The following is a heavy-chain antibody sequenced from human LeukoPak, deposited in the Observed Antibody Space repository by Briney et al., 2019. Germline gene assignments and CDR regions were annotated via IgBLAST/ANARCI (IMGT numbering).Heavy chain of an antibody. CDR1: GFTFSSYW. D-gene: IGHD1-26*01. CDR3: ARMRGSYSFDY. J-gene: IGHJ4*02. CDR2: IKQDGSEK. V-gene: IGHV3-7*01. Sequence: GGSLRLSCAASGFTFSSYWMSWVRQAPGKGLEWVANIKQDGSEKYYVDPVKGRFTISRDNAKNSLYLQMNSLRAEDTAVYYCARMRGSYSFDYWGQGTLVTVSS.